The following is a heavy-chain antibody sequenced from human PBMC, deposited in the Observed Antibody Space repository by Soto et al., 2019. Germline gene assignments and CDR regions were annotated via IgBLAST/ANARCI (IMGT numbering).Heavy chain of an antibody. CDR3: ATGYSGYDPTTLDY. D-gene: IGHD5-12*01. CDR2: MNPNSGNT. CDR1: GYTFTSYD. Sequence: ASVKVSCKASGYTFTSYDINWVRQATGQGLEWMGWMNPNSGNTGYAQKFQGRVTMTRNTSISTAYMELSSLRSEDTAVYYCATGYSGYDPTTLDYWGQGTLVTVSS. J-gene: IGHJ4*02. V-gene: IGHV1-8*01.